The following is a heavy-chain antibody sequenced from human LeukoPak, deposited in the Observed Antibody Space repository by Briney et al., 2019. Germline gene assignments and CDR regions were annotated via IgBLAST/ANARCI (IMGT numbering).Heavy chain of an antibody. CDR1: GFTFSSYS. D-gene: IGHD3-3*01. J-gene: IGHJ3*01. CDR3: ARESGWGLPHTFDF. Sequence: PGGSLRLSCAASGFTFSSYSMNWVRQAPGKGLEWVSSISGSSNYIYYADSVKGRFTISRDNAKNSLYLQMNSLRAEDTAVCYCARESGWGLPHTFDFWGQGTMVTVSS. CDR2: ISGSSNYI. V-gene: IGHV3-21*01.